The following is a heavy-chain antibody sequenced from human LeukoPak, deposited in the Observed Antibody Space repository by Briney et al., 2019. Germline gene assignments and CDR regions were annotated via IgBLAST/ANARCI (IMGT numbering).Heavy chain of an antibody. CDR3: ARAFENGYYYDSSGYLDY. CDR2: INPNSGGT. Sequence: ASVKVSCKASGYTFTSYYMHWVRQAPGQGLEWMGWINPNSGGTNYAQKLQGRVTMTTDTSTSTAYMELRSLRSDDTAVYYCARAFENGYYYDSSGYLDYWGQGTLVTVSS. CDR1: GYTFTSYY. D-gene: IGHD3-22*01. J-gene: IGHJ4*02. V-gene: IGHV1-2*02.